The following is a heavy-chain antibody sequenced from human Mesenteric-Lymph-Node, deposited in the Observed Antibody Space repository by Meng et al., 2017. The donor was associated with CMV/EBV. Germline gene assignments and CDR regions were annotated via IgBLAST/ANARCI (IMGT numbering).Heavy chain of an antibody. CDR1: GGSVSSYY. Sequence: GSLRLSCTVSGGSVSSYYWSWIRQPPGKGLEWIGYIYYSGSTNYNPSLKSRVTISVDTSKNQFSLKLSSVTAADTAVYYCARATRAGPCDYWGQGTLVTVSS. CDR2: IYYSGST. CDR3: ARATRAGPCDY. J-gene: IGHJ4*02. V-gene: IGHV4-59*02.